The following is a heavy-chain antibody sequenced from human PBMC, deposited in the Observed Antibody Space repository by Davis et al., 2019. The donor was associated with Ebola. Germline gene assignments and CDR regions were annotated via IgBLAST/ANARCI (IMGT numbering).Heavy chain of an antibody. CDR2: INSDGSST. Sequence: PGGSLRLSCAASGFTFSSYWMHWVRQAPGKGLVWVSRINSDGSSTSYADSVKGRFTISRDNAKNTLYLQMNSLRAEDTAVYYCARCGVASQYCFDYWGQGTLVTVSS. D-gene: IGHD3-3*01. V-gene: IGHV3-74*01. J-gene: IGHJ4*02. CDR1: GFTFSSYW. CDR3: ARCGVASQYCFDY.